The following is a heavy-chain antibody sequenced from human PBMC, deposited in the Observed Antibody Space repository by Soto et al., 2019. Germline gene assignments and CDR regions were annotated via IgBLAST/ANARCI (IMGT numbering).Heavy chain of an antibody. V-gene: IGHV3-48*02. Sequence: PGGSLRLSCAASGFTFSSYSMNWVRQAPGKGLEWVSYISSSSSTIYYADSVKGRFTISRDNAKNSLYLQMNSLRDEDTAVYYCARDPHPPIAAPRTLCSDWGQGTLVTVDS. J-gene: IGHJ4*02. CDR1: GFTFSSYS. CDR3: ARDPHPPIAAPRTLCSD. CDR2: ISSSSSTI. D-gene: IGHD6-13*01.